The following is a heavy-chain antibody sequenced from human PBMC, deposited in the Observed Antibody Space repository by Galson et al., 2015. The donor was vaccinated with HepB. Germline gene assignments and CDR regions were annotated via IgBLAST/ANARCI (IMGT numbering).Heavy chain of an antibody. V-gene: IGHV3-30*04. J-gene: IGHJ5*02. Sequence: SLRLSCAASGFTFSTYAMHWVRQAPGKGLEWVAVISFDGSNKYYADSVKGRFTISRDNSKNTLYLQMNSLRTEDTAVYYCARAVFGELSSWGQGTLVTVSS. D-gene: IGHD3-10*02. CDR1: GFTFSTYA. CDR2: ISFDGSNK. CDR3: ARAVFGELSS.